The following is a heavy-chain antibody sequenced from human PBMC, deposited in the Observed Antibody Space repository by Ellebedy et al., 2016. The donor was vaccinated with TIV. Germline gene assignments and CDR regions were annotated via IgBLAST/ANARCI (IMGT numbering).Heavy chain of an antibody. J-gene: IGHJ4*02. CDR1: GYSFADYW. D-gene: IGHD2-15*01. CDR2: IYPHDSHT. V-gene: IGHV5-51*01. Sequence: PGGSLRLSCRGSGYSFADYWIGWVRQIPGKSLEWMGIIYPHDSHTKQSPSFQGQVTLSVDKSLNTAYLQWSSLKASDSGIYYCARRGGSSSPAPFDFWGQGTLLTVSS. CDR3: ARRGGSSSPAPFDF.